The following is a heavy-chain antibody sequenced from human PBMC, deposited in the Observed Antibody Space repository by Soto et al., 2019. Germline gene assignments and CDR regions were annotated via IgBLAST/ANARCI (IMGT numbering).Heavy chain of an antibody. CDR1: GGTFSSYA. D-gene: IGHD3-22*01. J-gene: IGHJ6*02. Sequence: SVKVSCKASGGTFSSYAISWVRQAPGQGLEWMGGIIPIFGTANYAQKFQGRVTITADESTSTAHMELSSLRSEDTAVYYCARGIDYYDSSGYNYYYYGMDVWGQGTTVTVSS. CDR3: ARGIDYYDSSGYNYYYYGMDV. V-gene: IGHV1-69*13. CDR2: IIPIFGTA.